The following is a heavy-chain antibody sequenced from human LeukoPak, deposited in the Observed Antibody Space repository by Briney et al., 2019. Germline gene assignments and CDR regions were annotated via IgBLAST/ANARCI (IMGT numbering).Heavy chain of an antibody. Sequence: GGSLRLSCGASGFTFTTYWMSWVRQAPGKGLEWVANIKQDGTEKYYVDSVKGRFTISRDNAKNSLYLQMNSLRAEDTALYYCAKDIGVYSSSWYGAFDIWGQGTMVTVSS. V-gene: IGHV3-7*03. D-gene: IGHD6-13*01. J-gene: IGHJ3*02. CDR2: IKQDGTEK. CDR1: GFTFTTYW. CDR3: AKDIGVYSSSWYGAFDI.